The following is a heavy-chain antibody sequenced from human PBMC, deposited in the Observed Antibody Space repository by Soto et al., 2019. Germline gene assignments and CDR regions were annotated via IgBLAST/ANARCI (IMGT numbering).Heavy chain of an antibody. CDR1: GYIFSGYY. CDR3: ARITTDSSTWVNGWFDT. V-gene: IGHV1-2*02. CDR2: INPHSGGT. Sequence: VQLVQSGAEVKKPGPSMRVSCKASGYIFSGYYIHWVRQAPGQGLEWMGWINPHSGGTKYAHKFQGRVTMSRDTSISTAYMELSRLRFDDTAVYYCARITTDSSTWVNGWFDTWGRGTLVTVSS. J-gene: IGHJ5*02. D-gene: IGHD6-19*01.